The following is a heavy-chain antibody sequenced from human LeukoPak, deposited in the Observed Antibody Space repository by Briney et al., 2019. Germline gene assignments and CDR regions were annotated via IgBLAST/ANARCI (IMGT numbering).Heavy chain of an antibody. V-gene: IGHV3-30*04. CDR3: ARDEIVVVITGAFDI. CDR1: GFTFSSYA. Sequence: GGSLRLSCAASGFTFSSYAMHWVRQAPGKGLEWVAVISYDGSNKYYADSAKGRFTISRDNSKNTLYLQMNSLRAEDTAVYYCARDEIVVVITGAFDIWGQGTMVTVSS. J-gene: IGHJ3*02. CDR2: ISYDGSNK. D-gene: IGHD3-22*01.